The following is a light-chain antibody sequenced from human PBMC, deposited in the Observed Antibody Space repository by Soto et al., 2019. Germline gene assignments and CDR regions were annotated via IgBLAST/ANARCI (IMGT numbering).Light chain of an antibody. CDR3: FSHRGGDSHV. CDR1: SSDVGGYNY. J-gene: IGLJ1*01. Sequence: QSVLTQPPSASGSPGQSVTISCTGTSSDVGGYNYVSWYQQHPGKAPKLMIYDVSKRPSGVPDRFSGSKSGNTASLTISGLQAEDEADYYCFSHRGGDSHVFGTGTKVTVL. CDR2: DVS. V-gene: IGLV2-11*01.